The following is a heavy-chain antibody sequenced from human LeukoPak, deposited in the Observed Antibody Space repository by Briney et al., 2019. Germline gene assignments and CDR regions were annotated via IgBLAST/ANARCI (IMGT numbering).Heavy chain of an antibody. V-gene: IGHV1-69*13. CDR3: ARDNSVRDEAWWFNP. Sequence: ASVKVSCKASGGTFSSYAISWVRQAPGQGLEWMGGIISIFNTANYAQKFQGRVTITADESTGTAYMELSSLRSEDTAVYYCARDNSVRDEAWWFNPWGQGTLVTVSS. CDR1: GGTFSSYA. CDR2: IISIFNTA. D-gene: IGHD5-24*01. J-gene: IGHJ5*02.